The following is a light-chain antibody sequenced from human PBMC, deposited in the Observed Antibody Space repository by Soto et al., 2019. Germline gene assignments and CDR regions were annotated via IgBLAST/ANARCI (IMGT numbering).Light chain of an antibody. CDR1: SSDVGGYNY. Sequence: QSALTQPRSVSGSPGQSVTLSCTGTSSDVGGYNYVSWYQQHPGKAPKVMIYDVSERPSGVPDRFSGSKSGNTASLTISGLQAEDEDDYYCCSYAGSPRYVFGTGTKVTVL. CDR3: CSYAGSPRYV. J-gene: IGLJ1*01. V-gene: IGLV2-11*01. CDR2: DVS.